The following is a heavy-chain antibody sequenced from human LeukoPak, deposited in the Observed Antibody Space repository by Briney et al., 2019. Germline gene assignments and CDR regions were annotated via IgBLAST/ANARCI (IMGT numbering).Heavy chain of an antibody. J-gene: IGHJ2*01. CDR2: INHSGST. CDR3: ARVAKCSSTCRGKYWYFDL. CDR1: GGSFCGYI. Sequence: PSEILSLTCAVYGGSFCGYIWGWVRQPPGKWLEWLGEINHSGSTTYSPSLKSRVTISVDTAKNHFSLQLNSVTAADTAVYYCARVAKCSSTCRGKYWYFDLWGRGTLVTVSS. V-gene: IGHV4-34*01. D-gene: IGHD2-2*01.